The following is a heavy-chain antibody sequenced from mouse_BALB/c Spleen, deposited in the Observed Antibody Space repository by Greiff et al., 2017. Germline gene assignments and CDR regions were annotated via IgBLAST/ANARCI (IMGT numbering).Heavy chain of an antibody. CDR2: ISDGGSYT. V-gene: IGHV5-4*02. CDR3: AREGHGYDAMDY. J-gene: IGHJ4*01. CDR1: GFTFSDYY. Sequence: EVQLVESGAGLVKPGGSLKLSCAASGFTFSDYYMYWVRQTPEKGLEWVATISDGGSYTYYPDSVKGRFTISRDNAKNNLYLQMSSLKSEDTAMYYGAREGHGYDAMDYWGQGTSVTVSS. D-gene: IGHD1-2*01.